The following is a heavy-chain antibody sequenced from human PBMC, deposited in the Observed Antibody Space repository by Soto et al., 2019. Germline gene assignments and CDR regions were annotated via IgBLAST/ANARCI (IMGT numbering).Heavy chain of an antibody. V-gene: IGHV5-10-1*01. CDR2: IDPSDSYT. CDR1: GYSFTSYW. J-gene: IGHJ6*02. D-gene: IGHD6-6*01. Sequence: GESLKISCKGSGYSFTSYWISWVRQMPGKGLEWMGRIDPSDSYTNYSPSFQGHVTISADKSISTAYLQWSSLKASDTAMYYCARGGAARPRGGYGMDVWGQGTTVTVSS. CDR3: ARGGAARPRGGYGMDV.